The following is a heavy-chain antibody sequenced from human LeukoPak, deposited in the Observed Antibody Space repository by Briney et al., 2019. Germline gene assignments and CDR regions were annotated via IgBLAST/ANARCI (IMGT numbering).Heavy chain of an antibody. V-gene: IGHV1-69*13. J-gene: IGHJ1*01. Sequence: SVKVSCKASGGTFSSYAISWVRQAPGQGLERMGGIIPIFGTANYAQKFQGRVTITADESTSTAYMELSSLRSEDTAVYYCAKSVSYIAAAGTLEYFQHWGQGTLVTVSS. CDR1: GGTFSSYA. CDR2: IIPIFGTA. D-gene: IGHD6-13*01. CDR3: AKSVSYIAAAGTLEYFQH.